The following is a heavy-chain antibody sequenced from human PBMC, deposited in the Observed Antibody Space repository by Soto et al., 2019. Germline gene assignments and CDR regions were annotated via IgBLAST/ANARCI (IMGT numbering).Heavy chain of an antibody. CDR3: ARDFLEGGPGTPPPGGDY. J-gene: IGHJ4*02. D-gene: IGHD3-3*01. V-gene: IGHV3-7*01. CDR2: IKQDGSEK. CDR1: GFTFSSYW. Sequence: GGSLRLSCAASGFTFSSYWMSWVRQAPGKGLEWVANIKQDGSEKYYVDSVKGRFTISRDNAKNSLYLQMNSLRAEDTAVYYCARDFLEGGPGTPPPGGDYWGQGTLVTVSS.